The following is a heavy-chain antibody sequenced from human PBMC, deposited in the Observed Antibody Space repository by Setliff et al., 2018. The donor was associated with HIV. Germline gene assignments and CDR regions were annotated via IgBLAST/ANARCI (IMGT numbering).Heavy chain of an antibody. CDR2: IYYSGST. CDR1: GYSISSSHW. D-gene: IGHD3-16*01. V-gene: IGHV4-28*06. J-gene: IGHJ3*02. Sequence: TLSLTCAVSGYSISSSHWWGWIRQPPGKGLEWIGYIYYSGSTNYNPSLKSRATMSVDTSNNRFSLKLSSDTALDTAVYYCAKTVVGDSYALPNDGFDIWGQGTMVTVSS. CDR3: AKTVVGDSYALPNDGFDI.